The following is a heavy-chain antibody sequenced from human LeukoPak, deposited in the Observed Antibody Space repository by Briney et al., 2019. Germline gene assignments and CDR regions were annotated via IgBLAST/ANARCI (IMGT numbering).Heavy chain of an antibody. Sequence: SETLSLTCAVSGGSISSSNWWSWVRQPPGKGLEWIGEIYHSGSTNYNPSLKSRVTISVDTSKNQFSLRLSSVTAADTAVYYCARQGYPPLGGKRSLDYWGQGTLVTVSS. CDR1: GGSISSSNW. CDR2: IYHSGST. D-gene: IGHD4-23*01. V-gene: IGHV4-4*02. J-gene: IGHJ4*02. CDR3: ARQGYPPLGGKRSLDY.